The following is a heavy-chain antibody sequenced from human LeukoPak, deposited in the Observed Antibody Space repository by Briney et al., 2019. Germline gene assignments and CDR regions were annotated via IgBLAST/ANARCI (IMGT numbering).Heavy chain of an antibody. Sequence: GESLKISCKGSGYSFSSYWIAWVRQMPGKGLEWMGIIYPADSDTKYSPSFQGQVTILADKSITTAYLQWSSLKASDTAIYYCARPLISGGRAQAFDFWGQGTLVTVSS. D-gene: IGHD2-15*01. CDR3: ARPLISGGRAQAFDF. J-gene: IGHJ4*02. CDR2: IYPADSDT. V-gene: IGHV5-51*01. CDR1: GYSFSSYW.